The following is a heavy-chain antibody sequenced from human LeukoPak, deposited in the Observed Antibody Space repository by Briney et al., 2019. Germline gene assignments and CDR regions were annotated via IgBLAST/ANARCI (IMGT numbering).Heavy chain of an antibody. J-gene: IGHJ4*02. CDR1: GFTFSSYA. D-gene: IGHD4-17*01. CDR3: AKAGYPYGDYALDY. V-gene: IGHV3-23*01. CDR2: ISGSGGST. Sequence: GGSLRLSCAASGFTFSSYAMSWVRQAPGKGLEWVSAISGSGGSTYYADSVKGRFTISRDNSKNTLYLQMNSLRAEDTAVYHCAKAGYPYGDYALDYWGQGTLVTVSS.